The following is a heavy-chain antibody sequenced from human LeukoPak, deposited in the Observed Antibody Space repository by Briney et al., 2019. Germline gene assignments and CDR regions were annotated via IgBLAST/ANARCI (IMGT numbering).Heavy chain of an antibody. Sequence: PGGSLRLSCAAPGFTLSTYGLSWVRQTPGKGLEWVSAISDRGSDTYYTDSVTGRCTISRDNSRNTLYLQMNSLRAEDTAVYYCAKRVPYSSSSVYFDSWGQGTLVTVSS. D-gene: IGHD6-6*01. CDR1: GFTLSTYG. CDR3: AKRVPYSSSSVYFDS. V-gene: IGHV3-23*01. J-gene: IGHJ4*02. CDR2: ISDRGSDT.